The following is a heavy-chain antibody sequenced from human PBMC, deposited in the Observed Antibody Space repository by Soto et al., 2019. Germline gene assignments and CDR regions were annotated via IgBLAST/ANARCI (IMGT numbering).Heavy chain of an antibody. CDR2: IHYSGTT. Sequence: SETLSLTCTVSGGSMRNYFWTWIRQPPGKGLEGIGYIHYSGTTSFFPSYTPSLRSRVTISEDTSKNQFSLKLLSVTTADTAVYFCAAGEASSRNLAPYYLDFWGQGTLVTVSS. CDR1: GGSMRNYF. CDR3: AAGEASSRNLAPYYLDF. D-gene: IGHD6-13*01. V-gene: IGHV4-59*01. J-gene: IGHJ4*02.